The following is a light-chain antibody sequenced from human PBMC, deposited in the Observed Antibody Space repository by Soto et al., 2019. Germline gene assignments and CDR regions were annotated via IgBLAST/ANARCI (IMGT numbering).Light chain of an antibody. Sequence: DIQMTQSPSTLSASVGDRVTITCRASRSISSWLAWYQQKPGKAPNLLIYKASSLESGVPSRFSGSGSGTEFTLTISSLQPDDFATYYCQQYMSYFTFGPGTKVDIK. CDR1: RSISSW. CDR2: KAS. CDR3: QQYMSYFT. V-gene: IGKV1-5*03. J-gene: IGKJ3*01.